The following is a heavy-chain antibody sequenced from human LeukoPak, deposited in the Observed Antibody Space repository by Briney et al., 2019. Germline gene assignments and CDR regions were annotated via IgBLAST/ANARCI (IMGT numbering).Heavy chain of an antibody. CDR1: GFTFSSYA. CDR3: AKESYYDILTGYPHFDS. CDR2: ISGSGGST. Sequence: GGSLRLSCAASGFTFSSYAMSWVRQAPGKGLEWVSAISGSGGSTYYADSVKGRFTISRDNSKNTLFLQMNSLRAEDTAVYYCAKESYYDILTGYPHFDSWGQGTLVTVSS. D-gene: IGHD3-9*01. V-gene: IGHV3-23*01. J-gene: IGHJ4*02.